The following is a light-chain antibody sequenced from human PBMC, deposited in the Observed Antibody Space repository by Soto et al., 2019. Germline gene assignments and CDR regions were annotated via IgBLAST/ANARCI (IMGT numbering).Light chain of an antibody. Sequence: VLTQSPGTVSLSPGERATLSCGASHTVVNDYLAWYQQRPGQAPRLLLYGVSRRATGIPDRLSGSGFGTDFTLTISSLEAEDFAVYYCQQYGSSPLTLGGGTKVDIK. J-gene: IGKJ4*01. V-gene: IGKV3-20*01. CDR2: GVS. CDR3: QQYGSSPLT. CDR1: HTVVNDY.